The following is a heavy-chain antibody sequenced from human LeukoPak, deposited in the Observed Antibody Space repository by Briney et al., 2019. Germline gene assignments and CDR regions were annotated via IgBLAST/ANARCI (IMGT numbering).Heavy chain of an antibody. Sequence: SETLSLTCTVSGDSISSYYWSWIRQPPGKGLEWIGYIYDSGKTNYNASLISRVTISVDTSKNQFSLKLTPVTPADTAVYYCARGGGTLDYWGQGTLVTVSS. J-gene: IGHJ4*02. CDR1: GDSISSYY. D-gene: IGHD3-16*01. V-gene: IGHV4-59*01. CDR2: IYDSGKT. CDR3: ARGGGTLDY.